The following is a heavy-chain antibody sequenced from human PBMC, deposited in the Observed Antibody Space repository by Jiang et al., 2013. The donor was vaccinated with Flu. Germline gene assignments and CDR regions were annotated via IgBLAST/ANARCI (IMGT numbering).Heavy chain of an antibody. V-gene: IGHV1-2*02. CDR3: GSNPLVRGVSNWFDP. Sequence: SGAEVKKPGASVKVSCKASGYTFSDYYMHWVRQAPGQGLEWMGWMNPGSGGTNFAQRFQGRVTLTRDTSISTAYMELSRLTSDDTAVYYCGSNPLVRGVSNWFDPLGPRGTPGHRLL. CDR1: GYTFSDYY. CDR2: MNPGSGGT. J-gene: IGHJ5*02. D-gene: IGHD3-10*01.